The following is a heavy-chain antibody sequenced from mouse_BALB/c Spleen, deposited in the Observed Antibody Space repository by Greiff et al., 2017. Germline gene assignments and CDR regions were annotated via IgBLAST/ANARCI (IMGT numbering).Heavy chain of an antibody. CDR2: ISSGGSYT. CDR3: TRDRGDGNFYAMDY. J-gene: IGHJ4*01. D-gene: IGHD2-1*01. CDR1: GFTFSSYT. Sequence: EVKLVESGGGLVKPGGSLKLSCAASGFTFSSYTMSWVRQTPEKRLEWVATISSGGSYTYYPDSVKGRFTISRDNAKNTLYLQMSSLKSEDTAMYYCTRDRGDGNFYAMDYWGQGTSVTVSS. V-gene: IGHV5-6-4*01.